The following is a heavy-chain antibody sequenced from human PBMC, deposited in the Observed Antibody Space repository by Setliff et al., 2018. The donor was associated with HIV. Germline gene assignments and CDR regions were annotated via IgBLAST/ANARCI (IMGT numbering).Heavy chain of an antibody. J-gene: IGHJ4*02. CDR2: IDSNNGNR. D-gene: IGHD3-10*01. CDR3: ARDTSGTIHDF. CDR1: GYSLSTYA. V-gene: IGHV1-18*01. Sequence: ASVKVSCKASGYSLSTYAISWVRQAPGQGLEWMGWIDSNNGNRNFAQKFRGRVTMTTDISTNTAYMEVRSLSFDDTAVYYCARDTSGTIHDFWGQGTLVTVSS.